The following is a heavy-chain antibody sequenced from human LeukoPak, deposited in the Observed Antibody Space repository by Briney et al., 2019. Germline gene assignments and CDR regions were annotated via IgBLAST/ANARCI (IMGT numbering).Heavy chain of an antibody. CDR2: IDNSGSI. Sequence: SETLSLTCSVSGGHIDSIYWNWIRQPPGKGLEWIGYIDNSGSIKYNPSLQSRITMSRDTSKKQFSLKLTSVTAADTAMYYCASGAGWLIDYWGQGTLVSVSS. CDR3: ASGAGWLIDY. V-gene: IGHV4-4*08. J-gene: IGHJ4*02. D-gene: IGHD6-19*01. CDR1: GGHIDSIY.